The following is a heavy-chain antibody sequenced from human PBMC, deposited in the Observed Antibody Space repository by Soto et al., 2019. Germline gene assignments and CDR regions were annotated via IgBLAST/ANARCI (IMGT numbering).Heavy chain of an antibody. D-gene: IGHD2-2*01. Sequence: PGGSLRLSCTSSVFTFGDYAMSCVRHSPGKWLEWVGFIRSKAQGGTAQYAASVKGRFIILRDDSKSIAYLQMNSLKTEDAAVYYCTRVTIYQGLFDYWGQGTLVTVSS. CDR2: IRSKAQGGTA. CDR1: VFTFGDYA. CDR3: TRVTIYQGLFDY. V-gene: IGHV3-49*04. J-gene: IGHJ4*02.